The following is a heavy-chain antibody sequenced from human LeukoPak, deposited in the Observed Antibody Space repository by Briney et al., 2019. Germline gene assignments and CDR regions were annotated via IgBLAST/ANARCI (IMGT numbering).Heavy chain of an antibody. V-gene: IGHV3-74*01. J-gene: IGHJ4*02. D-gene: IGHD3-10*01. CDR2: INSDGINT. CDR3: AKVTYGSGTYGAFDS. Sequence: GGSLRLSCAASGFTFSNYWMHWVRQAPGKGLVWVSRINSDGINTSYADSVKGRFTISRDNAKNTLYLQMNSLRAEDTAVYYCAKVTYGSGTYGAFDSWGQGTLVTVSS. CDR1: GFTFSNYW.